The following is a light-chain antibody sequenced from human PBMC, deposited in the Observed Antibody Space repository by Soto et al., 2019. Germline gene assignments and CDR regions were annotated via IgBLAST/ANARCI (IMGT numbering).Light chain of an antibody. J-gene: IGLJ2*01. Sequence: QSALTQPPSVSGSPGQSGTISCTGTSSDVGSYNRVSWYQQPPGTAPKLMIYEVSNRPSGVPDRFSGSKSGNTASLTISGLQAEDEADYYCSSYTSSSKVFGGGTKLTVL. CDR2: EVS. V-gene: IGLV2-18*02. CDR3: SSYTSSSKV. CDR1: SSDVGSYNR.